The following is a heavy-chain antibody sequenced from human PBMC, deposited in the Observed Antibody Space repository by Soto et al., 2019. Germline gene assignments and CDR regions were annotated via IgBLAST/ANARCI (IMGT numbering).Heavy chain of an antibody. CDR3: AKPPDYNWNDY. J-gene: IGHJ4*02. V-gene: IGHV3-23*01. D-gene: IGHD1-20*01. CDR2: VSGSGGST. CDR1: GFTFSDHY. Sequence: GGSLRLSCAASGFTFSDHYMDWVRQAPGKGLEWISAVSGSGGSTYYADSVKGRFTISRDNSKDTLYLQMNNLRAEDTTVYYCAKPPDYNWNDYWGQGTLVTVSS.